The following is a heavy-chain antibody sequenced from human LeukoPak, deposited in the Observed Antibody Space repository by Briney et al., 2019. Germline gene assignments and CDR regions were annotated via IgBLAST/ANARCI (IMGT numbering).Heavy chain of an antibody. CDR1: GYSISSGFY. J-gene: IGHJ4*02. Sequence: PETLSLTCAVSGYSISSGFYWGWIRQPPGKGLEWIGTIYRSGTTYYNPSLKSRVTISADTSKNQFSLKLSSVTAADTALYYCARTSTGTTDSFDYWGQGTLVTVSS. V-gene: IGHV4-38-2*01. CDR3: ARTSTGTTDSFDY. CDR2: IYRSGTT. D-gene: IGHD1-7*01.